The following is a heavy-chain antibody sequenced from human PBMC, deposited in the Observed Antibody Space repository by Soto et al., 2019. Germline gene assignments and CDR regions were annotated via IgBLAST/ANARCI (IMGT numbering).Heavy chain of an antibody. CDR1: GYSFTSYW. Sequence: GESLKISCKGSGYSFTSYWIGWVRQMPGKGLGWMGIIYPGDSDTRYSPSFQGQVTISADKSISTAYLQWSSLKASDTAMYYCARSNDYGDYYYYGMDVWGQGTTVTVSS. CDR2: IYPGDSDT. CDR3: ARSNDYGDYYYYGMDV. J-gene: IGHJ6*02. V-gene: IGHV5-51*01. D-gene: IGHD4-17*01.